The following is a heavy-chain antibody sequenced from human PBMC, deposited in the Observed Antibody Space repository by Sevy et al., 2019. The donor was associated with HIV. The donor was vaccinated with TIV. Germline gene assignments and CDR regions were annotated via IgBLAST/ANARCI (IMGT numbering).Heavy chain of an antibody. V-gene: IGHV4-61*01. D-gene: IGHD3-9*01. CDR1: GASVSAANDY. CDR3: ARDQYYDIGTGLYAMDV. CDR2: VFYFGST. Sequence: SETLSLICSVSGASVSAANDYWSWIRQPPGKGLEWIGNVFYFGSTNYNPSLKSRATISLDTSKKQFSLKLNSVTAADTAVYYCARDQYYDIGTGLYAMDVWGQGTTVTVSS. J-gene: IGHJ6*02.